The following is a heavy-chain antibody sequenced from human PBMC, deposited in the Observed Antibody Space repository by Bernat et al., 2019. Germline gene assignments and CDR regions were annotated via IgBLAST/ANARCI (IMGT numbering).Heavy chain of an antibody. CDR1: GGSISSSSNYF. V-gene: IGHV4-39*01. Sequence: QLQLQESGPGLVKPSETLSLTCTVSGGSISSSSNYFWGWIRQPPGKGLEWVGSIYYSGNTYYNPSLKSRVTISVDTSKNQFSLDLSFVTAADTAVYYCVRHGNIVVAPNPKGFDPWGQGTLVTVSS. CDR3: VRHGNIVVAPNPKGFDP. CDR2: IYYSGNT. D-gene: IGHD2-2*01. J-gene: IGHJ5*02.